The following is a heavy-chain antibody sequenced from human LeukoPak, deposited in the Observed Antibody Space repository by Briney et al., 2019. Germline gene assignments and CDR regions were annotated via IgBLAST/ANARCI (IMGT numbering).Heavy chain of an antibody. Sequence: PGGSLRLSCAASGFTFSSYWMSWVRQAPGKGLEWVANIKQDGSEKYYVDSVKGRFTISRDNAKNSLYLQMNSLRAEDTAVYYCARGGGRNTTMVWAFDYWGQGTLVTVSS. CDR3: ARGGGRNTTMVWAFDY. J-gene: IGHJ4*02. CDR1: GFTFSSYW. CDR2: IKQDGSEK. D-gene: IGHD5-18*01. V-gene: IGHV3-7*01.